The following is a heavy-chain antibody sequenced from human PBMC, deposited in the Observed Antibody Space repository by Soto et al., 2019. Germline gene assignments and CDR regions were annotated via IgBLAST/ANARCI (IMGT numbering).Heavy chain of an antibody. CDR1: GGSISSGGYY. J-gene: IGHJ5*02. V-gene: IGHV4-31*03. Sequence: QVQLQESGPGLVKPSQTLSLTCTVSGGSISSGGYYWSWIRQHPGKGLEWIGYIYYSGSTYYNPSLKSRVTRSVDPSKNQFSLKLRSVTAADTAVYYCAISSGYADWFDPWGQGTLVTVSS. CDR3: AISSGYADWFDP. D-gene: IGHD3-22*01. CDR2: IYYSGST.